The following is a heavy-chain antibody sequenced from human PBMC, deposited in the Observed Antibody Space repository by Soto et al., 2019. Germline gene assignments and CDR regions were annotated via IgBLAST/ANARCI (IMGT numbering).Heavy chain of an antibody. V-gene: IGHV4-4*07. CDR2: IYTSGST. D-gene: IGHD2-2*01. CDR1: GASISSYF. J-gene: IGHJ6*02. CDR3: LEICSSPSCYGTDV. Sequence: SETLSLTCTVSGASISSYFWSWIRQPAGKGLEWIGRIYTSGSTDYNPSLESRVTMSVDTSKKQVPLKLTSVTAADTAVYYCLEICSSPSCYGTDVWGQGTSVTVSS.